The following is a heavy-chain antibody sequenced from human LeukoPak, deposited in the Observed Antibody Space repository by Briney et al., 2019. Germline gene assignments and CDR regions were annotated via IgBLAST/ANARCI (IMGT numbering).Heavy chain of an antibody. D-gene: IGHD4-23*01. V-gene: IGHV4-38-2*01. CDR3: ARLRTTVVTASFDY. CDR1: GYSISSGYY. CDR2: IYHSGST. Sequence: SETLSLTCAVSGYSISSGYYWGWIRQPPGKGLEWIGSIYHSGSTYYNPSLKSRVTISVDTSKNQFSLKLSSVTAADTAVYYCARLRTTVVTASFDYWGQGTLVTVSS. J-gene: IGHJ4*02.